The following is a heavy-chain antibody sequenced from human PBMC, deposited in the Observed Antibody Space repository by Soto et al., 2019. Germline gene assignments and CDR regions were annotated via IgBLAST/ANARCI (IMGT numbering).Heavy chain of an antibody. V-gene: IGHV4-34*01. CDR3: ASAIDAGDYYYGMDV. Sequence: SQTLSLTCAVYGGSFSGYYWSWIRQPPGKGLEWIGEINHSGSTNYNPSLKSRVTISVDTSKNQFSLKLSSVTAADTAVYYCASAIDAGDYYYGMDVWGQGTTVTVSS. J-gene: IGHJ6*02. D-gene: IGHD3-22*01. CDR2: INHSGST. CDR1: GGSFSGYY.